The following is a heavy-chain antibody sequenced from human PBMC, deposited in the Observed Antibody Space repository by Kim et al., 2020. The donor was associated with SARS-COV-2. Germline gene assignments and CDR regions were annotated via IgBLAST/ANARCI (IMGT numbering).Heavy chain of an antibody. J-gene: IGHJ4*02. CDR2: INHSGST. Sequence: SETLSLTCAVYGGSFSGYYWSWIRQPPGKGLEWIGEINHSGSTNYNPSLKGRVTISVDTSKNQFSLKLSSVTAADTAVYYCARGRWIQLWPRPTYFDYWGQGTLVTVSS. D-gene: IGHD5-18*01. CDR3: ARGRWIQLWPRPTYFDY. CDR1: GGSFSGYY. V-gene: IGHV4-34*01.